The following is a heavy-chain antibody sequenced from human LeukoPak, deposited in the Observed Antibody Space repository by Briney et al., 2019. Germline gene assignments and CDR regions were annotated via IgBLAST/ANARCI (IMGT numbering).Heavy chain of an antibody. J-gene: IGHJ6*02. Sequence: ASVKVSCTASGYTFTGYYMHWVRQAPGQGLEWMGRINPNSGGTNYAQKFQGRVTMTRDTSISTAYMELSRLRSDDTAVYYCARFRGYYFHYGMDVWGQGTTVTVSS. CDR3: ARFRGYYFHYGMDV. CDR2: INPNSGGT. CDR1: GYTFTGYY. V-gene: IGHV1-2*06.